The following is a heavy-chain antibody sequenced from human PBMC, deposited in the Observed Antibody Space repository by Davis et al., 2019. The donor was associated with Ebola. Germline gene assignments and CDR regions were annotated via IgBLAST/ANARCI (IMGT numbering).Heavy chain of an antibody. Sequence: GGSLRLSCAASGLIVSRNYMTWVRRAPGRGLEWLSVIYSDGSTYYADSVKGRFTISRDNSKNTLHLQMNSLRVEDAAIYYCVKDTSNIWFDIWGQGTMVTVSS. CDR3: VKDTSNIWFDI. CDR2: IYSDGST. V-gene: IGHV3-53*01. CDR1: GLIVSRNY. D-gene: IGHD1-26*01. J-gene: IGHJ3*02.